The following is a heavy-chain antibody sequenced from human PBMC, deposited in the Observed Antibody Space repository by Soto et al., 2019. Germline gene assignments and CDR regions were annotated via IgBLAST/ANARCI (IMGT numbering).Heavy chain of an antibody. J-gene: IGHJ3*02. CDR1: GGTFSSYA. D-gene: IGHD4-4*01. CDR3: AREHSTALAFDI. CDR2: IIPIFGTA. Sequence: SVKVSCKASGGTFSSYAISWVRQAPGQGLEWMGGIIPIFGTANYAQKFQGRVTITADESTSTAYMELSSLRSEDTAVYYCAREHSTALAFDIWGQGTMVTVSS. V-gene: IGHV1-69*13.